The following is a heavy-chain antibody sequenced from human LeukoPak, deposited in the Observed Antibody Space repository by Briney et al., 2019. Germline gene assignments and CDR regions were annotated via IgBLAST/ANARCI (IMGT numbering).Heavy chain of an antibody. CDR2: IYYSGST. CDR3: ARPRGGDSSSWYPYYYYYMDV. J-gene: IGHJ6*03. D-gene: IGHD6-13*01. CDR1: GFTFSDHY. V-gene: IGHV4-39*01. Sequence: GSLRLSCAASGFTFSDHYMDWVRQPPGKGLEWIGSIYYSGSTYYNPSLKSRVTISVDTSKNQFSLKLSSVTAADTAVYYCARPRGGDSSSWYPYYYYYMDVWGKGTTVTVSS.